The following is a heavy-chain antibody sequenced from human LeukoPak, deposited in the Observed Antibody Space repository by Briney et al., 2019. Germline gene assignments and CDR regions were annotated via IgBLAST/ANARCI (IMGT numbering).Heavy chain of an antibody. Sequence: ASVKVSCKASGYTFTSYGFSWVRQAPGQGLEWMGWISAYNGNTNYAQKLQGRVTMTTDTSTSTAYMELRSLRSDDTAVYYCAYSSSWYHYFDYWGQGTLVTVSS. CDR2: ISAYNGNT. J-gene: IGHJ4*02. D-gene: IGHD6-13*01. CDR3: AYSSSWYHYFDY. CDR1: GYTFTSYG. V-gene: IGHV1-18*01.